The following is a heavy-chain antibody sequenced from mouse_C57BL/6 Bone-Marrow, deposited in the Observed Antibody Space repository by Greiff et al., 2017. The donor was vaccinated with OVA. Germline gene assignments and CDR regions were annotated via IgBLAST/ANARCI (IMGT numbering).Heavy chain of an antibody. Sequence: QVQLQQPGAELVKPGASVKLSCKASGYTFTSYWMQWVKQRPGQGLEWIGEIDPSDSYTNYNQKFKGKATLTVDTSSSTAYMQLSSLTSEDSAVYYCARVGSSSAAWFAYWGQGTLVTVSA. CDR3: ARVGSSSAAWFAY. V-gene: IGHV1-50*01. CDR1: GYTFTSYW. J-gene: IGHJ3*01. D-gene: IGHD3-2*02. CDR2: IDPSDSYT.